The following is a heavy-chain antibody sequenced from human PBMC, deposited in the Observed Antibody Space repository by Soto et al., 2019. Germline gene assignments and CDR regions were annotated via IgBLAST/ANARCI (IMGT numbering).Heavy chain of an antibody. CDR1: GFTFSSYW. D-gene: IGHD3-10*01. Sequence: GGSLRLSCAASGFTFSSYWMHWVRQAPGKGLVWVSRINSDGSSTSYADSVRGRFTISRDNAKNTLYLQMNSLRAEDTAVYYCARDGISLSLWFGRGTAFDIWGQGTMVTVS. V-gene: IGHV3-74*01. J-gene: IGHJ3*02. CDR2: INSDGSST. CDR3: ARDGISLSLWFGRGTAFDI.